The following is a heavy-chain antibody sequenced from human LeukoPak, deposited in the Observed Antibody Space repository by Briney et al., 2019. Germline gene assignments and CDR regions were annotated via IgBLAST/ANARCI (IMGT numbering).Heavy chain of an antibody. D-gene: IGHD3-22*01. V-gene: IGHV3-23*01. Sequence: PGGSLRLSCAASGFTFSTYAVNWVRQAPGKGLEWVAGISRSGGSTYYADSVEGRFTISRDNANNTVHLQMNSLKVEDTALYYCAREMNFYESSGYDNWGQGTRVTVSS. CDR3: AREMNFYESSGYDN. CDR2: ISRSGGST. J-gene: IGHJ4*02. CDR1: GFTFSTYA.